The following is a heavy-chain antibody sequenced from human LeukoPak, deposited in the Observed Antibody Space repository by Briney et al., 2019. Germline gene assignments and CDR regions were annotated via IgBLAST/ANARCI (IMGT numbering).Heavy chain of an antibody. J-gene: IGHJ4*02. CDR2: INHSGST. CDR1: GGSFRGYY. Sequence: SETLSLTCAVYGGSFRGYYWSWICHPPGKGREWIGEINHSGSTNYNPSLKSRVTISVDTSKNQFSLKLSSVTAADTAVYYCARAPDIVVVPARYTEGYFDYWGQGTLVTVSS. D-gene: IGHD2-2*02. V-gene: IGHV4-34*01. CDR3: ARAPDIVVVPARYTEGYFDY.